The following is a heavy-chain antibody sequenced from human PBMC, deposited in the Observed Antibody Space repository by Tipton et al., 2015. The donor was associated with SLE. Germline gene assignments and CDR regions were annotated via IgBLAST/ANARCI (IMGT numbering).Heavy chain of an antibody. CDR3: ARSPRVLVVYAPRGFDY. V-gene: IGHV4-39*07. J-gene: IGHJ4*02. CDR2: IYYSGST. D-gene: IGHD2-8*02. CDR1: GGSISSSSYY. Sequence: GLVKPSETLSLTCTVSGGSISSSSYYWGWIRQPPGKGLEWIGSIYYSGSTSYNPSLKSRVTISVDTSKNQFSLKLSSVTAADTAVYYCARSPRVLVVYAPRGFDYWGQGTLVTVSS.